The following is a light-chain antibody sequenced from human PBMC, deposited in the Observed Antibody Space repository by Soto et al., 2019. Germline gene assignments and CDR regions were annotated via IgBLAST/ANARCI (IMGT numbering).Light chain of an antibody. J-gene: IGKJ4*01. V-gene: IGKV4-1*01. CDR1: QTILYSSSNKNY. CDR3: QQYYITPLT. Sequence: DVFLTHSPYSLAVSLGERATIICKSSQTILYSSSNKNYLAWYQQKPRQPPKLLIYWASTRESGVPDRFSGSGSGTDFTLTISSLQAEDVAVYYCQQYYITPLTFGGGTKVDIK. CDR2: WAS.